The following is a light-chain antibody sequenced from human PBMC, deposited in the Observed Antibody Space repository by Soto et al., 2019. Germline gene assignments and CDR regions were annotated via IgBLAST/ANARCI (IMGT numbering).Light chain of an antibody. CDR1: QSISSY. CDR3: QQSYSTPPK. Sequence: DIQMTQSPSSLSASVGDRVTITCLASQSISSYLNWYQQKPGKAPKLLIYAASSLQSGVPSRFSGSGSGTDPTLTISSLQPEDFATYYCQQSYSTPPKFGKSTQVDI. V-gene: IGKV1-39*01. CDR2: AAS. J-gene: IGKJ1*01.